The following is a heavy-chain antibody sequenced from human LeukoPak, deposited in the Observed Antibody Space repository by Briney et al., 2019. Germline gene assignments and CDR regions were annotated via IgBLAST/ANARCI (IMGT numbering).Heavy chain of an antibody. D-gene: IGHD1-26*01. CDR2: ISGCGGSGAGT. CDR1: GFTFSSYA. J-gene: IGHJ6*03. Sequence: PGGSLRLSCVASGFTFSSYAMSWVRQAPGEGLEWVSGISGCGGSGAGTYYPDCVKARFTISRDYSEYMLYLQLKSQGAAVTSFYNCTKDRWELPKRNCMDVWGKGTTVTVSS. V-gene: IGHV3-23*01. CDR3: TKDRWELPKRNCMDV.